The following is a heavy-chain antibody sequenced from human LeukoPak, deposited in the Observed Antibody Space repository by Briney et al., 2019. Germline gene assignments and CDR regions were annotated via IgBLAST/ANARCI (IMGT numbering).Heavy chain of an antibody. CDR1: GGTFSSHA. D-gene: IGHD6-6*01. J-gene: IGHJ4*02. Sequence: SVKVSCKASGGTFSSHAISWVRQAPGQGLEWMGGIIPIFGTANYAQKFQGRVTMTRDTSISTAYMELSRLRSDDTAVYYCAREYSSSSDYWGQGTLVTVSS. CDR3: AREYSSSSDY. CDR2: IIPIFGTA. V-gene: IGHV1-69*05.